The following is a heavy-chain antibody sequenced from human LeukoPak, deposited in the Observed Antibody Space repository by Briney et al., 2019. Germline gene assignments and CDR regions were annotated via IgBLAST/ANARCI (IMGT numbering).Heavy chain of an antibody. D-gene: IGHD2-2*01. CDR1: GFTFSSYW. CDR3: VQDSYAISSSGSTFAS. Sequence: PGGSLRLSCAASGFTFSSYWMHWVRQAPGKGLEWVSSITSNSGYVAYADSVKGRFSISRDNAENSLYLQMNSLRTEDMAVYYCVQDSYAISSSGSTFASWGQGTLVTVSS. V-gene: IGHV3-9*03. CDR2: ITSNSGYV. J-gene: IGHJ4*02.